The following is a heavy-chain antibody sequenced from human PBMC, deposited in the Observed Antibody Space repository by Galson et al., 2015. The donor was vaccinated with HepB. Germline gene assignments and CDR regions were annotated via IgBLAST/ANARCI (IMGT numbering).Heavy chain of an antibody. J-gene: IGHJ4*02. D-gene: IGHD3-16*02. Sequence: PALVKPTQTLTLTCTFSGFTLTTTGVGVGWFRQPPGKALEWLAIIYWDDDKRYSPSLKRRLTLSKDTTKNQVVLTVTNMDPVDSATYFCAYSSRRYFFDFWCQETLVTVSS. V-gene: IGHV2-5*02. CDR1: GFTLTTTGVG. CDR3: AYSSRRYFFDF. CDR2: IYWDDDK.